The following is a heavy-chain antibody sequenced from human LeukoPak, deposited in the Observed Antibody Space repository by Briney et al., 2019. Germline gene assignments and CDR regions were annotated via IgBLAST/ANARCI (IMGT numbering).Heavy chain of an antibody. CDR3: ARAPMAITTSAFPDAFDF. CDR2: VSYSGGT. V-gene: IGHV4-59*02. D-gene: IGHD5-12*01. CDR1: GDSVSGHY. Sequence: PSETLSLTCTVSGDSVSGHYWSWIRQTPGKGLEWIGYVSYSGGTNYNPSLKRRVSISLDTSKNQFSLKLSSPAAADPAVYYCARAPMAITTSAFPDAFDFWGQGAMVTVSS. J-gene: IGHJ3*01.